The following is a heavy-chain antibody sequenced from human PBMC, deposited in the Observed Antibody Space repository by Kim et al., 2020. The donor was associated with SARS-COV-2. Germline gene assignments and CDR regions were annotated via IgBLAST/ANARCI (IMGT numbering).Heavy chain of an antibody. J-gene: IGHJ4*02. CDR2: IYHSGST. Sequence: SETLSLTCTVSGYSISSGYYWGWIRQPPGKGLEWIGSIYHSGSTYYNPSLKSRVTISVDTSKNQFSLKLSSVTAADTAVYYYARETAAETAEYWGQGTL. V-gene: IGHV4-38-2*02. CDR3: ARETAAETAEY. CDR1: GYSISSGYY.